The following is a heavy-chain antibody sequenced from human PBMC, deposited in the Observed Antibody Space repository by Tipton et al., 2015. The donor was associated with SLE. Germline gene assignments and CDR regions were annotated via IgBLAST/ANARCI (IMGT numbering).Heavy chain of an antibody. D-gene: IGHD2-2*01. CDR3: ARVVIPDAASYLDS. V-gene: IGHV1-46*01. CDR2: ISPGGGST. J-gene: IGHJ4*02. CDR1: GYTFTSYY. Sequence: QSGAEVKKPGASVKVSCKASGYTFTSYYMHWVRQAPGQGLEWMGIISPGGGSTNYAQKFQCRVTMTRDTSTSTVYMELSNLRSEDTAVYYCARVVIPDAASYLDSWGQGTLVTVSS.